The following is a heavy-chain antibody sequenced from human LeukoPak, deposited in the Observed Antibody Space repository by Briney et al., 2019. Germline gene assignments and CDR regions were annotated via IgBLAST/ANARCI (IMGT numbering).Heavy chain of an antibody. V-gene: IGHV3-7*01. J-gene: IGHJ4*02. CDR3: ARDWLVVHQFDY. CDR2: IKQDGSEK. D-gene: IGHD2-15*01. CDR1: GFTFSSNW. Sequence: PGGTLRLSCAASGFTFSSNWMSWVRQAPGKGLEWVANIKQDGSEKYYVDSVKGRFTISRDNAKDSLYLQMNSLRAEDTAVYYCARDWLVVHQFDYWGQGTLVTVSS.